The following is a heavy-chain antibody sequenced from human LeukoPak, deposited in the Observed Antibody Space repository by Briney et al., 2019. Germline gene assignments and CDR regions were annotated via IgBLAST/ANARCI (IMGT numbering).Heavy chain of an antibody. CDR3: AKRSGYTTGWFFDF. Sequence: GGSLRLSCAASGFTFSTNWMSWVRQAPGKGLEWVSSISGSGDNTYYAESVKGRFTISRDNSKNTLFLQMNSLRAEDTAVFYCAKRSGYTTGWFFDFWGQGTLVTVSS. D-gene: IGHD6-19*01. CDR1: GFTFSTNW. V-gene: IGHV3-23*01. CDR2: ISGSGDNT. J-gene: IGHJ4*02.